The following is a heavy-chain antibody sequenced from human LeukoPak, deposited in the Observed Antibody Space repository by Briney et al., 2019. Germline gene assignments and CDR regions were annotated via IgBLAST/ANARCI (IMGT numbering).Heavy chain of an antibody. J-gene: IGHJ3*02. CDR2: ISISASII. V-gene: IGHV3-48*03. CDR1: GFTLSSFE. Sequence: PGGSLRLSCAASGFTLSSFEMNWVRQAPGKGLEWVSYISISASIISYADSVRGRFTISRDNARNSLYLQMNSLRAEDTAVYYCGRGGSSGYNYNAFDIWGQGTMVTVSS. CDR3: GRGGSSGYNYNAFDI. D-gene: IGHD3-22*01.